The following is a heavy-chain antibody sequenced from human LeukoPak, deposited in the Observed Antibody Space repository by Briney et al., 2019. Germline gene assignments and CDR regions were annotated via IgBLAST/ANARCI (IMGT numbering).Heavy chain of an antibody. D-gene: IGHD2-8*01. CDR2: MYYRGNT. Sequence: SETLSLTCTVSGGSISTITYYWGWIRQPPGKGLEWVGHMYYRGNTFYNPSLKSRVTISVDTSKNQFSLKLRSVTAADTAVYYCARNGYYCIDVWGKGTTVTVSS. CDR1: GGSISTITYY. J-gene: IGHJ6*03. CDR3: ARNGYYCIDV. V-gene: IGHV4-39*07.